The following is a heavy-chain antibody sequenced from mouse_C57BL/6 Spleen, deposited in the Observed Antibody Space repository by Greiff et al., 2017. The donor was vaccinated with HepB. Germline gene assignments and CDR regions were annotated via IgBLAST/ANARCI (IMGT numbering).Heavy chain of an antibody. CDR2: IDPEDGET. Sequence: VQLQQSGAELVKPGASVKLSCTASGFNIKDYYMHWVKQRTEQGLEWIGRIDPEDGETKYAPKFPGKATITADTSSNTAYLQLSSLTSEDTAVYYCARGGNDYHWYCDVWGTGTTVTVSS. CDR1: GFNIKDYY. D-gene: IGHD2-4*01. CDR3: ARGGNDYHWYCDV. J-gene: IGHJ1*03. V-gene: IGHV14-2*01.